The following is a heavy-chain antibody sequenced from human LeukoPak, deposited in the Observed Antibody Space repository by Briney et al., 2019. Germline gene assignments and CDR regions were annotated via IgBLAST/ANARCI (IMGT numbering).Heavy chain of an antibody. D-gene: IGHD2-15*01. V-gene: IGHV3-23*01. J-gene: IGHJ6*02. CDR3: AKYCIGGTCYQPYGMDA. CDR2: ICANGTNT. Sequence: GGSLRLSCAASGFTFSTYAMSWVRQAPARGLEWVSAICANGTNTFYADSVKGRFTISRDNSKNTLFLQMNTLEAEDTAVYYCAKYCIGGTCYQPYGMDAWGQGTTVTVSS. CDR1: GFTFSTYA.